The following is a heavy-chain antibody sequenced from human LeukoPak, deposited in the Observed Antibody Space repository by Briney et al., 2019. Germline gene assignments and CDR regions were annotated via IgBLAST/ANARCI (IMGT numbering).Heavy chain of an antibody. J-gene: IGHJ4*02. CDR3: AREIVATIGFDY. V-gene: IGHV3-30*04. CDR1: GFTFRTYA. CDR2: ISYDASNK. Sequence: GRSPRLSCAASGFTFRTYAMHWVRQAPGKGLEWVTVISYDASNKYYADSVKGRFTISRDNSKNTLYLQMNSLRTEDTAVYYCAREIVATIGFDYWGQGTLVTVSS. D-gene: IGHD5-12*01.